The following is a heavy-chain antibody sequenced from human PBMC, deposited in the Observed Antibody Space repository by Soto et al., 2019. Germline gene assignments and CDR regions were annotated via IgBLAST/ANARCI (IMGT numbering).Heavy chain of an antibody. CDR1: GFTFSSYG. J-gene: IGHJ6*02. D-gene: IGHD3-10*01. CDR2: LSYDGSNK. CDR3: ANDMRFGEFGDYYYGMDV. V-gene: IGHV3-30*18. Sequence: PGGSLRLSCAASGFTFSSYGMHWVRQAPGKGLEWVAVLSYDGSNKYYADSVKGRFTISRDNSKNALYLQMNSLRAEDTAVYYCANDMRFGEFGDYYYGMDVWGQGTTVTVSS.